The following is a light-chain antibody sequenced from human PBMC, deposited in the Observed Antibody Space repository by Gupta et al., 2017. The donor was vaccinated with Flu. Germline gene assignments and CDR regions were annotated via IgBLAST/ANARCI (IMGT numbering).Light chain of an antibody. V-gene: IGLV1-40*01. J-gene: IGLJ2*01. CDR3: QYYDRSLSGSV. Sequence: VTISCTGNSSNIGAGYDVHWYQQLPGTAPKLRIYNNNSRPSGVPDRFSGSKSGTSDSLAVTGLRTEDEADDDCQYYDRSLSGSVFGGGTKLTVL. CDR2: NNN. CDR1: SSNIGAGYD.